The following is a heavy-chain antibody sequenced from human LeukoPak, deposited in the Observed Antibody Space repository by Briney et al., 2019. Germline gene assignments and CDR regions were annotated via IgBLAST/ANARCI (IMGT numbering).Heavy chain of an antibody. CDR1: GFTFDDYA. D-gene: IGHD3-10*01. CDR2: ISWNSGSI. J-gene: IGHJ4*02. CDR3: AKDPNYYYGSGSDFDY. V-gene: IGHV3-9*01. Sequence: SLRRSCAASGFTFDDYAMHWVRQAPGKGLEWVSGISWNSGSIGYADSVKGRFTISRDNANNSLYLQMNSLRAEDTALYYCAKDPNYYYGSGSDFDYWGQGTLVTVSS.